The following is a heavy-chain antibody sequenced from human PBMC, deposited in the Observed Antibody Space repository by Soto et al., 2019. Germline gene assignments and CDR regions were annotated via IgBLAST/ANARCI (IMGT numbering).Heavy chain of an antibody. J-gene: IGHJ4*02. CDR2: INWDSGRI. Sequence: EVQLVESGGGLVQPGGSLRLSCAASGFNFNNYAMHWVRQAPGKGLEWVSGINWDSGRIVYADSVKGRFTISRDNAKNSLYLQMNSLRAEDTAFYYCAKGGNRYYDFWSDYWGQGTLVTVSS. CDR3: AKGGNRYYDFWSDY. CDR1: GFNFNNYA. V-gene: IGHV3-9*01. D-gene: IGHD3-3*01.